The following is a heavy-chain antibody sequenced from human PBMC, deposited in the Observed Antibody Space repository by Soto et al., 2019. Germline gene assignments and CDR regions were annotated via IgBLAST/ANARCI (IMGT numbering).Heavy chain of an antibody. Sequence: GASVKVSCKASGYTFTGYYMHWVRQAPGQGLEWMGWINPNSGGTNYAQKFQGRVTMTRDTSISTAYMELSRLRSDDTAVYYCARDLSPHYDFWSGYYASYYYGMDVWGQGTTVTVSS. V-gene: IGHV1-2*02. CDR3: ARDLSPHYDFWSGYYASYYYGMDV. D-gene: IGHD3-3*01. CDR1: GYTFTGYY. CDR2: INPNSGGT. J-gene: IGHJ6*02.